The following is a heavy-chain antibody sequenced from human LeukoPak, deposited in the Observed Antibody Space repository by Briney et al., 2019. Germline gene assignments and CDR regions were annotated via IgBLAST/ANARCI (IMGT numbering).Heavy chain of an antibody. CDR3: AREAPVSAFDI. J-gene: IGHJ3*02. CDR1: GFTFGSYW. CDR2: ISYDGSNK. Sequence: GGSLRLSCAASGFTFGSYWMHWVRQAPGKGLEWVAVISYDGSNKYYADSVEGRFTISRDNSKNTLYLQMNSLRAEDTAVYYCAREAPVSAFDIWGQGTMVTVSS. V-gene: IGHV3-30-3*01.